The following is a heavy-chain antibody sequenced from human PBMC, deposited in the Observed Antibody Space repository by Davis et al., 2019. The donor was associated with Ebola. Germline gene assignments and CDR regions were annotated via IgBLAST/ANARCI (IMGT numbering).Heavy chain of an antibody. CDR1: GGSIRSSDYY. CDR2: IYYSGST. Sequence: SETLSLTCTVSGGSIRSSDYYWGWIRQPPGKGLEWIGSIYYSGSTYYNPSLKSRVTISVDTSKNQFSLKLSSVTAADTAVYYCARGPDWFDPWGQGTLVTVSS. J-gene: IGHJ5*02. V-gene: IGHV4-39*07. CDR3: ARGPDWFDP.